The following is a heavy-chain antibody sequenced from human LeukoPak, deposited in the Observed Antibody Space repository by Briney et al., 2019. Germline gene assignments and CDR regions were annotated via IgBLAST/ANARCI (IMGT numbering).Heavy chain of an antibody. CDR2: IYYSGST. J-gene: IGHJ4*02. D-gene: IGHD5-18*01. CDR3: ARHRRYSYGYDYFDY. V-gene: IGHV4-39*01. CDR1: GGSISSSSYY. Sequence: SETLSLTCTVSGGSISSSSYYWGWIRQPPGKGLEWIGSIYYSGSTYYNPSLKSRVTISVDTSKNQFSLELSSVTAADTAVYYCARHRRYSYGYDYFDYWGQGTLVTVSS.